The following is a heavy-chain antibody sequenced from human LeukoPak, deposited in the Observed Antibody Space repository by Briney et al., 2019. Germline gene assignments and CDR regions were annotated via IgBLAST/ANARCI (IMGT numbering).Heavy chain of an antibody. CDR3: ARVVREQLVPIYYYYYYMDV. J-gene: IGHJ6*03. Sequence: PGGSLRLSCAASGFTFSSYAMSWVRQAPGKGLEWVSAISGSGGSTYYADSVKGRFTISRDNSKNTLYLQMNSLRAEDTAVYYCARVVREQLVPIYYYYYYMDVWGKGTTVTVSS. D-gene: IGHD6-6*01. V-gene: IGHV3-23*01. CDR2: ISGSGGST. CDR1: GFTFSSYA.